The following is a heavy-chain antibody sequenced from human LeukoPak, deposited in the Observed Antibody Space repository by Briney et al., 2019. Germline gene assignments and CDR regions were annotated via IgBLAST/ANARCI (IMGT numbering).Heavy chain of an antibody. V-gene: IGHV4-39*01. D-gene: IGHD2-15*01. CDR2: IYYSGST. CDR3: VRHREYVVVAAKTRAFDI. Sequence: SETLSLTCTVSGGSISSSSYYWGWIRQPPGKGLEWIGSIYYSGSTYYNPSLKSRVTISVDTSKNQFSLKLSSVTAADTAVYYCVRHREYVVVAAKTRAFDIWGQGTMVTVSS. J-gene: IGHJ3*02. CDR1: GGSISSSSYY.